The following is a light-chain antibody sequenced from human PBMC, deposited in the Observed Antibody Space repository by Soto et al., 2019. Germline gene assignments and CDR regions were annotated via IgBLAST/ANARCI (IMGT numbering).Light chain of an antibody. CDR3: QQYYRTPLT. CDR2: WAS. Sequence: DIVMTQSPDSLAVSLGERATINCRSSQSILYSSNNRNYLAWYQQKPGQPPKLLIYWASTRESGVPDRFSGSGCGTDFTLTISSLQAEDVAIYYCQQYYRTPLTFGGGSKVEIK. V-gene: IGKV4-1*01. J-gene: IGKJ4*01. CDR1: QSILYSSNNRNY.